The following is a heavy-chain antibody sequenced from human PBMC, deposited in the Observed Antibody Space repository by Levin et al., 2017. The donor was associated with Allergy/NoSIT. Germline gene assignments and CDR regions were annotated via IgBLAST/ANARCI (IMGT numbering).Heavy chain of an antibody. CDR3: AIRTVPTAGTGFDY. V-gene: IGHV1-2*02. J-gene: IGHJ4*02. CDR2: INPITGTT. CDR1: GYTFTGYY. Sequence: ASVKVSCKASGYTFTGYYIHWVRQAPGQGLEWMGWINPITGTTVYAQRFQGRVTMTSDTSISTASMELSRLRSDDTAVYYWAIRTVPTAGTGFDYWGQGTLVTVSS. D-gene: IGHD6-13*01.